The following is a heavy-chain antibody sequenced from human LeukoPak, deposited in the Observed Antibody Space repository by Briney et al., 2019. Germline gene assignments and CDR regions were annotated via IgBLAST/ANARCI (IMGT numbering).Heavy chain of an antibody. CDR1: GFAFNLYG. CDR3: TKLGTYWYFDV. D-gene: IGHD3-16*01. V-gene: IGHV3-23*01. Sequence: GGSLRLSCAASGFAFNLYGMACVRHAPGKGLEWVAVIIGSAVGTYYADSVKGRFTISRDKSKNVLFLHMNNLRVEDTAVYFCTKLGTYWYFDVWGRGTLVTVSS. CDR2: IIGSAVGT. J-gene: IGHJ2*01.